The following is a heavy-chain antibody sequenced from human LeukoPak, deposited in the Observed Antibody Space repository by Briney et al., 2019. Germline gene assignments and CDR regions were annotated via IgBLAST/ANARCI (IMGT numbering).Heavy chain of an antibody. V-gene: IGHV3-30*04. Sequence: GGSLRLSCAASGFTFSSYAMHWVRQAPGKGLKWVAVISYDGSNKYYADSVKGRFTISRDNSKNTLYLQMNSLRAEDTAVYYCARDRGYSYGPFDYWGQGTLVTVSS. CDR1: GFTFSSYA. CDR2: ISYDGSNK. J-gene: IGHJ4*02. D-gene: IGHD5-18*01. CDR3: ARDRGYSYGPFDY.